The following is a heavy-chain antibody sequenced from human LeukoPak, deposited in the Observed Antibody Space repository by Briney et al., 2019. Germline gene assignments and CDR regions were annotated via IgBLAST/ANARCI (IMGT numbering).Heavy chain of an antibody. CDR1: DGAISSYY. J-gene: IGHJ6*02. Sequence: PSETLSLTCTASDGAISSYYWRWIRQPAGKGLDWIGRIYPSGSTNYNPSLKSRVTMSVDTSKNQFSLKLSSVTAADTAVYYCARTSSNSWSYGMDVWGQGTTVTVSS. D-gene: IGHD6-13*01. CDR3: ARTSSNSWSYGMDV. V-gene: IGHV4-4*07. CDR2: IYPSGST.